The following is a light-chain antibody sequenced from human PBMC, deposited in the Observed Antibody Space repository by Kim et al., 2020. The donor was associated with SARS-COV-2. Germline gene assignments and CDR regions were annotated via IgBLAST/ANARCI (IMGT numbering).Light chain of an antibody. CDR2: FEGSGSY. Sequence: QPVLTQSSSASASLGSSVKLTCTLSSGHSSYIIAWHQQQPGKAPRYLMKFEGSGSYNKGSGVPDRFSGSSSGADRYLTISNLQSEDEADYYCETWDSNTRVFGGGNQLTVL. V-gene: IGLV4-60*03. J-gene: IGLJ3*02. CDR3: ETWDSNTRV. CDR1: SGHSSYI.